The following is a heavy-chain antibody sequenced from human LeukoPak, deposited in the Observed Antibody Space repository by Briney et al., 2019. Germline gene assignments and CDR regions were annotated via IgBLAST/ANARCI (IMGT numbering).Heavy chain of an antibody. CDR2: IYGSGST. V-gene: IGHV4-61*02. CDR3: AGLADSVGATMYTFNV. D-gene: IGHD1-26*01. CDR1: GGSISSGTYY. J-gene: IGHJ3*01. Sequence: SETLSLTCTVSGGSISSGTYYWSWIRQPAGKKLEWIGRIYGSGSTNYNPSLKSRVTISLDTSKNHCSLKLSSVTAADTAVYYCAGLADSVGATMYTFNVWGQGTMVTVSS.